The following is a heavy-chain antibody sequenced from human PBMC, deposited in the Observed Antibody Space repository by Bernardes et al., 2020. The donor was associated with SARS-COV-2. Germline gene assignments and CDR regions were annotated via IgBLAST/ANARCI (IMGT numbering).Heavy chain of an antibody. Sequence: GRSLRLSCSVSGFTFRNYAIHWVRQAPGKGLEYVSAISINGDHTFYVDSVKGRFIISRDDSNDMLYLQMSSLRVEDTAIYFCVKGSVAVAGVDYWGQGTRVTVSS. D-gene: IGHD6-19*01. CDR2: ISINGDHT. CDR1: GFTFRNYA. V-gene: IGHV3-64D*06. CDR3: VKGSVAVAGVDY. J-gene: IGHJ4*02.